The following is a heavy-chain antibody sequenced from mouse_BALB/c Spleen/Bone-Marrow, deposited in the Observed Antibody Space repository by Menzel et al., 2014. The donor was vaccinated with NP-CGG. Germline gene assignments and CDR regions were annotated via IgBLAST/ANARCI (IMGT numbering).Heavy chain of an antibody. J-gene: IGHJ4*01. CDR2: ISSGGSYT. V-gene: IGHV5-9-3*01. CDR1: GFTFSSYA. Sequence: EVQVVESGGGLVKPGGSLKLSCAASGFTFSSYAMSWVRQTPEKRLEWVATISSGGSYTYYPDSVKGRFTISRDNAKNTLYLHMSSLRSEDTAMYYCARRGYGNYVGYAMDYWGQGTSVTVSS. D-gene: IGHD2-10*02. CDR3: ARRGYGNYVGYAMDY.